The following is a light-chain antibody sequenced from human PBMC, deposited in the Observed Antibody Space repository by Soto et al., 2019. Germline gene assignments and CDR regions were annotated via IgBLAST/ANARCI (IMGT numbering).Light chain of an antibody. CDR3: QSADSGGTYGV. Sequence: SYELTQPPSVSVSPGQTARITSSGDALPKQYVYWYQQKPGQAPVLVIYKDSERPSGIPERFSGARSGTTATLTISGVQAEDEADYHCQSADSGGTYGVFGGGTKVTVL. CDR2: KDS. J-gene: IGLJ2*01. CDR1: ALPKQY. V-gene: IGLV3-25*03.